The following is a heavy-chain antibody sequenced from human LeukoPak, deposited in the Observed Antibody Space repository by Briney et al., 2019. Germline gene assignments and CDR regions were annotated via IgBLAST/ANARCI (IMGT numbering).Heavy chain of an antibody. V-gene: IGHV4-38-2*02. Sequence: SETLSLTCTVSGYSISSGYTWGWIRQPPGKGLEWIGSIYHSGSTYYNPSLKSRVTISVDTSKNQFSLKLSSVTAADTAVYYCAREKLRIAAGDWFDPWGQGTLVTVSS. CDR2: IYHSGST. J-gene: IGHJ5*02. D-gene: IGHD6-13*01. CDR3: AREKLRIAAGDWFDP. CDR1: GYSISSGYT.